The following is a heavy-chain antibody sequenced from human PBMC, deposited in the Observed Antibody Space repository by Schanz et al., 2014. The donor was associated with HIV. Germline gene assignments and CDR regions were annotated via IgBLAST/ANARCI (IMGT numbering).Heavy chain of an antibody. CDR2: ISYDGSNK. J-gene: IGHJ2*01. Sequence: QVQLVESGGGVVQPGKSLRLSCAASGFTFSSYGMHWVRQAPGKGLEWVAVISYDGSNKYYVDSVKGRFTISRDDSKNTLYLQMNSLRAEDTAVYYCALSRPSVYGGSWYFDLWGRGTLVAVSS. D-gene: IGHD2-15*01. CDR3: ALSRPSVYGGSWYFDL. CDR1: GFTFSSYG. V-gene: IGHV3-33*05.